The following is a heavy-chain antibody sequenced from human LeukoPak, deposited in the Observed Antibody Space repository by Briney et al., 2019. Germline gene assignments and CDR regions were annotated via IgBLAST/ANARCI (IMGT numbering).Heavy chain of an antibody. CDR2: INPISGGT. D-gene: IGHD1-26*01. V-gene: IGHV1-2*02. CDR3: ARWGGAYYLYGADV. CDR1: GYTFSSDH. Sequence: GASVRVSCKASGYTFSSDHIYWVRQAPGQGLEWMGWINPISGGTNYAQTFRDRVTLTTNTSISAAYMELSRLRSGDTAVYFCARWGGAYYLYGADVWGQGTTVTVSS. J-gene: IGHJ6*02.